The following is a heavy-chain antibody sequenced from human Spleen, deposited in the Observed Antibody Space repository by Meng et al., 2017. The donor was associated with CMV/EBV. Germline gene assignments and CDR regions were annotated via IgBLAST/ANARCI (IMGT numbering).Heavy chain of an antibody. D-gene: IGHD2-2*01. J-gene: IGHJ4*02. CDR3: ARGLGYCSSTSCPSD. Sequence: ASVKVSCKASGYTSTSYDINWVRQATGQGLEWMGWMNPNSGNTGYAQKFQGRVTMTRNTSISTAYMELSSLRSEDTAVYYCARGLGYCSSTSCPSDWGQGTLVTVSS. CDR2: MNPNSGNT. CDR1: GYTSTSYD. V-gene: IGHV1-8*01.